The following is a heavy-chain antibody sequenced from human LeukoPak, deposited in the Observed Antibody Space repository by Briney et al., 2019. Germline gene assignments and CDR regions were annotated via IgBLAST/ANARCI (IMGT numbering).Heavy chain of an antibody. V-gene: IGHV4-59*01. CDR2: IFQTGIT. D-gene: IGHD1-14*01. CDR3: ARDLFPITWFES. J-gene: IGHJ5*01. CDR1: GGSLTKYY. Sequence: SETLSLTCTVSGGSLTKYYWHWLRQAPGKGVEWIGFIFQTGITNYNPSLKSRVTISVDTSKNQFSLKLTSVTAADTAVYFCARDLFPITWFESWGQGTLVTVSS.